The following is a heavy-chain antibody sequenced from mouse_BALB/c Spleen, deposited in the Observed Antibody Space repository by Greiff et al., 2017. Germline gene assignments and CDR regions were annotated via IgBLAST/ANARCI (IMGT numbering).Heavy chain of an antibody. D-gene: IGHD2-4*01. J-gene: IGHJ4*01. CDR2: IYPGSGST. CDR1: GYTFTSYW. CDR3: TRSHYDYDGGAMDY. Sequence: LQQPGSELVRPGASVKLSCKASGYTFTSYWMHWVKQRHGQGLEWIGNIYPGSGSTNYDEKFKSKGTLTVDTSSSTAYMHLSSLTSEDSAVCYCTRSHYDYDGGAMDYWGQGTSVTVSS. V-gene: IGHV1S22*01.